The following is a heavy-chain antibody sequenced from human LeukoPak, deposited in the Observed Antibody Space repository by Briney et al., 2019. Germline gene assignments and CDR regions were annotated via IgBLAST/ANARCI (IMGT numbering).Heavy chain of an antibody. CDR2: ISSSSSYI. V-gene: IGHV3-21*01. D-gene: IGHD3-3*01. CDR1: GFTFSSYS. Sequence: TPGGSLRLSCAASGFTFSSYSMNWVRHAPGKGLEWVSSISSSSSYIYYADSVKGRFTISRDNAKNSLYLRMNSLRAEDTAVYYCARSRAITIFGVVTPLGMDVWGQGTTVTVSS. J-gene: IGHJ6*02. CDR3: ARSRAITIFGVVTPLGMDV.